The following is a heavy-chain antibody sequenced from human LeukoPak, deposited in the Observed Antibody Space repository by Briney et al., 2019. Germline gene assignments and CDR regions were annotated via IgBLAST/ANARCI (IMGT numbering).Heavy chain of an antibody. CDR1: GFTFSSHW. CDR3: ARTARHLDY. D-gene: IGHD5-18*01. V-gene: IGHV3-74*01. Sequence: PGGSLRLSCAASGFTFSSHWMHWVRQVPGKGLVWVSRIKSDGSSTSYADSVKGRFTISRDNAKNTLYLQMSSLRAEDTAVYYCARTARHLDYWGQGTLVTVSS. CDR2: IKSDGSST. J-gene: IGHJ4*02.